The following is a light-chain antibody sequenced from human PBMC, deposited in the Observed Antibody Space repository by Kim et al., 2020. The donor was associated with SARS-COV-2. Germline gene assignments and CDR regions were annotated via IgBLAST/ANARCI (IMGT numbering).Light chain of an antibody. Sequence: QSVLTQPPSASGSPGQSVTISCTGTSNDVGTYKYVSWYQHHPGKAPKVVIYEVNKRPSGVPDRFSGSKSGNTASLTVSGLQAEDEAHYFCTSYAGSNHLVFGGGTQLTVL. V-gene: IGLV2-8*01. J-gene: IGLJ2*01. CDR3: TSYAGSNHLV. CDR1: SNDVGTYKY. CDR2: EVN.